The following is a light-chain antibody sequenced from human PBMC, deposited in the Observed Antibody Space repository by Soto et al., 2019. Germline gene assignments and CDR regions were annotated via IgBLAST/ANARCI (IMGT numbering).Light chain of an antibody. V-gene: IGLV4-69*01. Sequence: QLVLTQSPSASASLGASVKLTCTLSSGHSSYAIAWHQQRPEKGPRYLMKVNSDGSHFKGDGIPDRFSGSSSGAERYLTISSLQSDDEADYYCQTWGTGIRVFGGGTKVTVL. CDR1: SGHSSYA. CDR2: VNSDGSH. CDR3: QTWGTGIRV. J-gene: IGLJ3*02.